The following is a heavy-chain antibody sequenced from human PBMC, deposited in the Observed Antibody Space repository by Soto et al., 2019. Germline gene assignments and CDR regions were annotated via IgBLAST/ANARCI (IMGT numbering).Heavy chain of an antibody. D-gene: IGHD2-2*02. CDR3: ASVTRTCISTSCYRYYYGMDV. CDR1: GGSVSSGSYY. Sequence: QVQLQESGPGLVKPSETLSLTCTVSGGSVSSGSYYWSWIRQPPGKGLEWIGYIYYSGSTNYNPSRTSRVTRSVDTAKNQFSLKLSSVTAADTAVYYCASVTRTCISTSCYRYYYGMDVWGQGTTVTVSS. CDR2: IYYSGST. V-gene: IGHV4-61*01. J-gene: IGHJ6*02.